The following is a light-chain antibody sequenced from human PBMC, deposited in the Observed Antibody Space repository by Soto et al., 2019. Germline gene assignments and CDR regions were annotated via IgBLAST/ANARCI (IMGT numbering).Light chain of an antibody. CDR3: SSYTTSNTRQIV. CDR2: DVS. J-gene: IGLJ1*01. V-gene: IGLV2-14*03. Sequence: QSALTQPASVSGSPGQSITISCTGTSSDVGGYNYVSWYQHHPGKAPKLMIFDVSNRPSGVSNRFSGSKSGNTASLTISWLQPEDEADYYCSSYTTSNTRQIVVGTGTKLTVL. CDR1: SSDVGGYNY.